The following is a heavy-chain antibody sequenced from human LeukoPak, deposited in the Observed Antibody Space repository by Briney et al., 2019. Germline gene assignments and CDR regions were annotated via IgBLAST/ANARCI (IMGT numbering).Heavy chain of an antibody. CDR2: IYHSGST. Sequence: KPSETLSLTCAVSGGSISSSNWWSWVRQPPGKGLEWIGEIYHSGSTNYNPSLKSRVTISVDKSKNQFSLKLSSVTAADTAVYYCARITAAAASPFDPWGQGTLVTVSS. J-gene: IGHJ5*02. D-gene: IGHD6-13*01. CDR1: GGSISSSNW. CDR3: ARITAAAASPFDP. V-gene: IGHV4-4*02.